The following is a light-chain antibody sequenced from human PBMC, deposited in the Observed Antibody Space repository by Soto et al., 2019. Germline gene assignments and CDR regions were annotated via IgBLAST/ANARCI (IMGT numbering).Light chain of an antibody. CDR1: RSIANY. CDR3: QQSYNTPIP. Sequence: DIQMTQSPSSLSASVGDRVTITCRASRSIANYLNWYQQKLGKAPKLLIYAASSLQSGVPSRFSVSGYGTHFSLTISSLQVEDLGTYFCQQSYNTPIPFGGGTKVEIK. J-gene: IGKJ4*01. V-gene: IGKV1-39*01. CDR2: AAS.